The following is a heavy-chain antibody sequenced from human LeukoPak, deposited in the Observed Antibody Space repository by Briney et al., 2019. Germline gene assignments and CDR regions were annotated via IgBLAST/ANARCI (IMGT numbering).Heavy chain of an antibody. V-gene: IGHV3-73*01. CDR3: TRGNMVRGVTVTYGMDV. D-gene: IGHD3-10*01. J-gene: IGHJ6*02. CDR1: GFTFSGSA. CDR2: IRSKANSYAT. Sequence: PGGSLRLSCAASGFTFSGSAMHWVRQASGKGLEWVGRIRSKANSYATAYAASVKGRFTISRDDSKNTAYLQMNSLKTEDTAVYYCTRGNMVRGVTVTYGMDVWGQGTTVTVSS.